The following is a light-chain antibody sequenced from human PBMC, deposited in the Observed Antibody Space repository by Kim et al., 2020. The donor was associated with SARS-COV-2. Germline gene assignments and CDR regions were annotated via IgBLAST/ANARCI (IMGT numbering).Light chain of an antibody. CDR3: QAWDNYIVI. CDR1: RLGNKY. Sequence: SYELTQPPSVSVSPGQTASITCSGDRLGNKYVSXYQQKPGQSPVLVIHQDTKRPSGIPERLSGSNSGDTATLTISETQAVDEADYYCQAWDNYIVIFGGG. V-gene: IGLV3-1*01. J-gene: IGLJ2*01. CDR2: QDT.